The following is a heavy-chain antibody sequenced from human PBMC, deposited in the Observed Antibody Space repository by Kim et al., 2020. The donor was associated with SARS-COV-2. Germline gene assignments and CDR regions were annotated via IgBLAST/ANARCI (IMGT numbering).Heavy chain of an antibody. V-gene: IGHV4-39*01. CDR3: ARHGGVYGYGYYYYGMDV. J-gene: IGHJ6*02. D-gene: IGHD5-18*01. Sequence: KSRVTISGDTSKNQFFLRLTSVTAADTAVYYCARHGGVYGYGYYYYGMDVWGQGTTVTVSS.